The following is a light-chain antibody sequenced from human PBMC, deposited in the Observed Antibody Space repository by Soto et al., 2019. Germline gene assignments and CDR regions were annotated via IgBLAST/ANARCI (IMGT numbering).Light chain of an antibody. CDR2: DGS. CDR1: QSVSSRQ. V-gene: IGKV3-20*01. J-gene: IGKJ1*01. CDR3: QQYGTSPSWK. Sequence: EVVLTQSPVTLSLSPGERATLSCRASQSVSSRQVAWYHHRAGQAPRLLIYDGSTRATGIPDRFSGSGSGTDFTLTISRLEPEDFGVYFCQQYGTSPSWKFGQGTKVDIK.